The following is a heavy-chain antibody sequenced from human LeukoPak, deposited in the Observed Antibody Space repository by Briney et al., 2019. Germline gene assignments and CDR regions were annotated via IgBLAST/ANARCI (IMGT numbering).Heavy chain of an antibody. Sequence: SQTLSLTCAISGDSFSSNSAAWIWIRQPPSRGLEWLGRTYYRSKWYTEYAVSVKSRITINPDTSKNQFSLQLSSVNPEDTAVYYCARLGSGSNYWGQGTLVTVSS. CDR3: ARLGSGSNY. J-gene: IGHJ4*02. D-gene: IGHD3-10*01. CDR2: TYYRSKWYT. V-gene: IGHV6-1*01. CDR1: GDSFSSNSAA.